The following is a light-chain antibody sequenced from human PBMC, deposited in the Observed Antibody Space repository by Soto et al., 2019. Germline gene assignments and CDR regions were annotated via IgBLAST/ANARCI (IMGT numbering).Light chain of an antibody. CDR1: HDITSY. CDR3: QNCDCRPI. J-gene: IGKJ3*01. V-gene: IGKV1-33*01. Sequence: DIQMTQSPSSLSASVGDRVTITCQASHDITSYLNWYQHKPGKAPKLLIYDASILEAALPPRFSGSGSGTDFTVTTGSLQPEGVATYYCQNCDCRPIFGPGTTVYFK. CDR2: DAS.